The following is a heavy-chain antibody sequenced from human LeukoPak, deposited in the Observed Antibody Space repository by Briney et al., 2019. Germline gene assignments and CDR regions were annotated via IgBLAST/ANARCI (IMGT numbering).Heavy chain of an antibody. D-gene: IGHD6-6*01. V-gene: IGHV4-31*03. CDR1: GASTRSGLYY. J-gene: IGHJ4*02. CDR2: IYYNGNT. CDR3: ARIRSSGSHFDY. Sequence: PSETLSLTCTLFGASTRSGLYYWSWIRQHPGRGLEWIAYIYYNGNTYFNPSLKSRITISVDTSKNQFSLKLISVTAADTAVYYCARIRSSGSHFDYWGQGTLVTVSS.